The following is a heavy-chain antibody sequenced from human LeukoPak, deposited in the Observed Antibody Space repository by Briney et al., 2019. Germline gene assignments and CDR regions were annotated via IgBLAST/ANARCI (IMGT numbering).Heavy chain of an antibody. CDR1: GCSVSTSR. Sequence: PGGSLTLSCEVSGCSVSTSRMSWVRQATGKGLEWVSVIYDGGTTQYADSVKGRFTISRDNSKNTLYFQMNSLRAEDTAVYYCARGGAVSKSASAPDYWGQGTLVTVSS. CDR3: ARGGAVSKSASAPDY. V-gene: IGHV3-53*01. D-gene: IGHD4-11*01. CDR2: IYDGGTT. J-gene: IGHJ4*02.